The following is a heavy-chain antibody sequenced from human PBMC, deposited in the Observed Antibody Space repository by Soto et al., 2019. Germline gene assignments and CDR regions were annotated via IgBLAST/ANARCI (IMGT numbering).Heavy chain of an antibody. J-gene: IGHJ6*02. D-gene: IGHD6-13*01. CDR1: GFTVDSYS. CDR3: ARDRGQGSSWYSRSLPGGMDV. Sequence: PGGSLRLSCAAAGFTVDSYSINWVRQAPGKGLEWVSYISSSSTIYYADSVKGRFTISRDNAKNSLYLQMNSLRAEDTAVYYCARDRGQGSSWYSRSLPGGMDVWGQGTTVTVSS. V-gene: IGHV3-48*01. CDR2: ISSSSTI.